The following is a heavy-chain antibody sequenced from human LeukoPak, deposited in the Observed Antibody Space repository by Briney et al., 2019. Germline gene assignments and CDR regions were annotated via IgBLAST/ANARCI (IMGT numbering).Heavy chain of an antibody. CDR2: INHSGST. V-gene: IGHV4-34*01. J-gene: IGHJ5*02. D-gene: IGHD2-2*01. Sequence: SETLSLPCAVYGGSFSGYYWSWIRQPPGKGLEWIGEINHSGSTNYSPSLKSRVTISVDTSKNQFSLKLSSVTAADTAVYYCARGLVRGDCSSTSCSNWFDPWGQGTLVTVSS. CDR1: GGSFSGYY. CDR3: ARGLVRGDCSSTSCSNWFDP.